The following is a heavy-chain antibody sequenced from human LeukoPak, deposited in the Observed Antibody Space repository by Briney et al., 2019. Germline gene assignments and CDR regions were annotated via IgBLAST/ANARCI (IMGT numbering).Heavy chain of an antibody. V-gene: IGHV1-8*01. CDR2: MNPNSGNT. CDR1: GYTFTSYD. J-gene: IGHJ4*02. Sequence: ASVKVSCKASGYTFTSYDINWVRQATGQGLEWMGWMNPNSGNTGYAQKFQGRVTMTRNTSISTAYMELSSLRSEDTAVYYCTCGGYYYDSSGYPRYFDYWGQGTLVTVSS. D-gene: IGHD3-22*01. CDR3: TCGGYYYDSSGYPRYFDY.